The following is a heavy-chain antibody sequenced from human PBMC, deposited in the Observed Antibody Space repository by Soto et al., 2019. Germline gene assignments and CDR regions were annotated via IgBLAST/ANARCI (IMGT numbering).Heavy chain of an antibody. D-gene: IGHD3-3*01. Sequence: QVQLQESGPGLVKPSGTLSLTCAVSSGSISSSNWWSWVRQPPGKGLEWIGEIYHIGSTNYNPSLKSRVTISVDKSKNQFSLKLSSVTAADTAVYYCARSRGMTIFPPPCYYYYYMDVWGKGTTVTVSS. J-gene: IGHJ6*03. CDR3: ARSRGMTIFPPPCYYYYYMDV. CDR2: IYHIGST. V-gene: IGHV4-4*02. CDR1: SGSISSSNW.